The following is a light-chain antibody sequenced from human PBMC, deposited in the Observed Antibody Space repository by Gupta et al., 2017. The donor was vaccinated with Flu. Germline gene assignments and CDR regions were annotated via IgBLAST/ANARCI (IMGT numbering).Light chain of an antibody. Sequence: EIVLTQPSATLSVSPGERATLSCRASQSVSSNLAWYQQKPGQAPRLLIYGASTRATGIPARCSGSGSGTEFTLTISSRQSEDFSVYYYQQYNKWPLLTFGQGTKVEIK. CDR1: QSVSSN. CDR3: QQYNKWPLLT. J-gene: IGKJ1*01. V-gene: IGKV3-15*01. CDR2: GAS.